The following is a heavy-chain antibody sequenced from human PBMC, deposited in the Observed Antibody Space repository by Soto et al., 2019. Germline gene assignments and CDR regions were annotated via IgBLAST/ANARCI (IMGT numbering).Heavy chain of an antibody. V-gene: IGHV4-34*01. CDR1: GGSFSGYY. J-gene: IGHJ6*02. CDR2: INHSGST. D-gene: IGHD3-22*01. CDR3: ARDSRLYGMDV. Sequence: QVQLQQWGAGLLKPSETLSLTCAVYGGSFSGYYWSWIRQPPGKGLEWIGEINHSGSTNYNPSLMSRVTISVDTSKNQFSLKLSSVTAAGTAVYYCARDSRLYGMDVWGQGTTVTVSS.